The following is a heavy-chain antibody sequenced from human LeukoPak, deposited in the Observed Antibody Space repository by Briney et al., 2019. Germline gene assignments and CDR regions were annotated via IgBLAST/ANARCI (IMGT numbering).Heavy chain of an antibody. CDR3: ARDLRPWLPLPQH. CDR1: GFTFSSYW. V-gene: IGHV3-7*01. J-gene: IGHJ1*01. D-gene: IGHD5-12*01. Sequence: PGGSLRLSCAASGFTFSSYWMSWVRQAPGKGLEWVANIKQDGSEKYYVDSVKGRFTISRDSAKNSLYLQMNSLRAEDTAVYYCARDLRPWLPLPQHWGQGTLVTVSS. CDR2: IKQDGSEK.